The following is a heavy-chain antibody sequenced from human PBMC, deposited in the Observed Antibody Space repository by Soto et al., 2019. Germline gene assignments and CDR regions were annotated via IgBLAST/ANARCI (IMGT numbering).Heavy chain of an antibody. D-gene: IGHD6-13*01. J-gene: IGHJ3*02. CDR2: MNANSGNT. V-gene: IGHV1-8*01. CDR1: GYTFTSYD. CDR3: ARVAEGSSWYGNAFDI. Sequence: QVQLVQSGAEVKKPGASVKVSCKASGYTFTSYDINWVRQATGQGLEWMGWMNANSGNTGYAQKFQGRVTMTRNNSISTAYMELSSLRSEDTAVYYCARVAEGSSWYGNAFDIWGQGTMVTVSS.